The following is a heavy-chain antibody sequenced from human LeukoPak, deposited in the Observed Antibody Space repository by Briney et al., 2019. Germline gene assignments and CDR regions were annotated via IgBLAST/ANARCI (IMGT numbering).Heavy chain of an antibody. CDR2: ISSSSSYI. Sequence: GGSLRLSCAASGFTFSSYSMNWVRQAPGKGLEWASAISSSSSYIYYADSVKGRFTISRDNARNSLYLQMNSLRAEDTAMYYCAREGAAAAPYWGQGTLVTVSS. D-gene: IGHD6-13*01. J-gene: IGHJ4*02. CDR3: AREGAAAAPY. V-gene: IGHV3-21*01. CDR1: GFTFSSYS.